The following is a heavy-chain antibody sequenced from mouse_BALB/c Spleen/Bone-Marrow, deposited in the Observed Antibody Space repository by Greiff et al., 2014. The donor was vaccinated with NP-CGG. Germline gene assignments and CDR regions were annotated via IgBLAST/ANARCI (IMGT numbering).Heavy chain of an antibody. D-gene: IGHD2-4*01. CDR3: AREGSTMITTEAWFAY. CDR1: GYTFTSYV. J-gene: IGHJ3*01. Sequence: EVQLQQSGPELVKPGASVKMSCKASGYTFTSYVMHWVKQKPGQGLEWIGYIYPYNDGTKYNEKFKGKATLTSDKSSSTAYMEVSSLPAEDSAVYYCAREGSTMITTEAWFAYWGQGTLVTVSA. V-gene: IGHV1-14*01. CDR2: IYPYNDGT.